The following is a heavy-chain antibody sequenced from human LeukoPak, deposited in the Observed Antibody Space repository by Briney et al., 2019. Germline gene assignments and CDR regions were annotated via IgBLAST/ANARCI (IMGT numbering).Heavy chain of an antibody. V-gene: IGHV3-30*04. J-gene: IGHJ4*02. CDR3: AREPSTVTKTLFLRY. D-gene: IGHD4-11*01. CDR1: GFTFSSYT. CDR2: ISYDGSNK. Sequence: GGSLRLSCAASGFTFSSYTMHWVRQAPGKGLEWVAVISYDGSNKYYADSVKGRFTISRDNSKDTLYLQMNSLRPEDTAVYYCAREPSTVTKTLFLRYWGQGTPVTVSS.